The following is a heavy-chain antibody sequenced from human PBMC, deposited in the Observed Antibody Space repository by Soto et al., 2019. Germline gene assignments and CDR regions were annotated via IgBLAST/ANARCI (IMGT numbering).Heavy chain of an antibody. J-gene: IGHJ4*02. CDR1: GFTFSSYS. D-gene: IGHD3-3*01. CDR2: ISSSSSYI. V-gene: IGHV3-21*01. Sequence: PGGSLRLSCAASGFTFSSYSMNWVRQAPGKGLEWVSSISSSSSYIYYADSVKGRFTISRDNAKNSLYLQMNSLRAEDTAVYYCARASGFWSGYYLDYLGQGNLVTGSS. CDR3: ARASGFWSGYYLDY.